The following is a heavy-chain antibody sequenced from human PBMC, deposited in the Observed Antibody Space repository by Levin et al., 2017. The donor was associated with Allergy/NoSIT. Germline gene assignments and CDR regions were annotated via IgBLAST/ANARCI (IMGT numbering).Heavy chain of an antibody. CDR3: ARGPLDIVVVPAFDY. D-gene: IGHD2-2*03. J-gene: IGHJ4*02. Sequence: ASVKVSCKASGYTFTGYYMHWVRQAPGQGLEWMGWINPNSGGTNYAQKFQGRVTMTRDTSISTAYMELSRLRSDDTAVYYCARGPLDIVVVPAFDYWGQGTLVTVSS. V-gene: IGHV1-2*02. CDR1: GYTFTGYY. CDR2: INPNSGGT.